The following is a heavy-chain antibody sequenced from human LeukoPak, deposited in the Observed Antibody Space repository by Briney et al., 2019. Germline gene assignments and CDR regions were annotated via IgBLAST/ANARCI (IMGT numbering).Heavy chain of an antibody. CDR2: ISSSSITM. D-gene: IGHD2-15*01. V-gene: IGHV3-48*02. CDR3: ARDVSDGSLA. J-gene: IGHJ4*02. CDR1: GFTFSSYS. Sequence: QPGGSLRLSCAASGFTFSSYSMNWVRQAPGKGLEWVSYISSSSITMYYADSVNVRFTISRDNAKNSLYLQMNSLRDEDTAVYYCARDVSDGSLARGQGTLVTVSS.